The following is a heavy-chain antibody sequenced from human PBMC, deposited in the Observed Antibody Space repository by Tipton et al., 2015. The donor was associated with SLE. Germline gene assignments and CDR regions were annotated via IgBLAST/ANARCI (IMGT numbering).Heavy chain of an antibody. J-gene: IGHJ4*02. CDR1: GYTFTGYY. V-gene: IGHV1-8*03. CDR3: AKARSVAAAFDY. D-gene: IGHD6-13*01. CDR2: INPNSGNT. Sequence: QLVQSGPEVKKPGASVKVSCKASGYTFTGYYMHWVRQAPGQGLEWMGWINPNSGNTGYAQKFQGRVTISRNTSISTAYMELSSLRAEDTAVYYCAKARSVAAAFDYWGQGTLVTVSS.